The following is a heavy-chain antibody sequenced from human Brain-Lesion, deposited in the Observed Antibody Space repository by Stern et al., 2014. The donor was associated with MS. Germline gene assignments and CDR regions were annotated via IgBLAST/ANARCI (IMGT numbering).Heavy chain of an antibody. D-gene: IGHD3-10*01. Sequence: VQLVESGGGLVQPGGSLRLSCAASGFTFSNSWMHWVRQAPGKGLVWVSRINRDGSTTTYADSVKGRFTISRDNAKNTLYLQMSSLRAYDTAVYYCTILSGPYDHWGQGTLVTVSS. V-gene: IGHV3-74*01. CDR2: INRDGSTT. CDR3: TILSGPYDH. CDR1: GFTFSNSW. J-gene: IGHJ4*02.